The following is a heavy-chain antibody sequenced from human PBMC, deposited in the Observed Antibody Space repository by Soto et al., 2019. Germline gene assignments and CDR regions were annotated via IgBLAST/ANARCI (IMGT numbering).Heavy chain of an antibody. Sequence: PGGSLRLSCAASGFTFSSYGMHWVRQAPGKGLEWVAVIWYDGSNKYYADSVKGRFTISRDNSKNTLYLQMNSLRAEDTAVYYCARDRSSKTAAGNWFDPWGQGTLVTVSS. D-gene: IGHD6-13*01. CDR2: IWYDGSNK. V-gene: IGHV3-33*01. J-gene: IGHJ5*02. CDR1: GFTFSSYG. CDR3: ARDRSSKTAAGNWFDP.